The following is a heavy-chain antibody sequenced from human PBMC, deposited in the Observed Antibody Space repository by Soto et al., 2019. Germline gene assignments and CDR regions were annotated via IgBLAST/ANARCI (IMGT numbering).Heavy chain of an antibody. V-gene: IGHV4-4*07. D-gene: IGHD3-16*01. CDR2: IYGSGSV. CDR1: GGSISGYY. CDR3: AIDHTDQLGFGGGFDP. Sequence: QVQLQESGPRLVQPSETLSLICSVSGGSISGYYWSWIRQPAGKGLEWIGRIYGSGSVDYHPSLKRRVTMSVDTPKNHRSLKLRSVTAAETAVYYCAIDHTDQLGFGGGFDPWGQGILVTVSA. J-gene: IGHJ5*02.